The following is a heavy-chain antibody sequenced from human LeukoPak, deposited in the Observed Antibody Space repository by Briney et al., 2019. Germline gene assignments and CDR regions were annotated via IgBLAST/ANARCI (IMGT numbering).Heavy chain of an antibody. CDR3: ARPLRFFGIAALNSGMDV. Sequence: GSLRLSCAASGFTFSSYGMHWVRQAPGKGLEWVAVISYDGSNKYYADSVKGRFTISRDNSKNTLYLQMNSLRAEDTAVYYCARPLRFFGIAALNSGMDVWGQGTTVTVSS. V-gene: IGHV3-30*03. CDR1: GFTFSSYG. J-gene: IGHJ6*02. D-gene: IGHD6-13*01. CDR2: ISYDGSNK.